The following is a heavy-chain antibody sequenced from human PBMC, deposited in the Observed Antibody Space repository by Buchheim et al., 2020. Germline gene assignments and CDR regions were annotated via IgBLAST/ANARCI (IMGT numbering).Heavy chain of an antibody. J-gene: IGHJ6*02. CDR2: IYSGGST. D-gene: IGHD6-19*01. V-gene: IGHV4-39*07. Sequence: HLQGSGPGLVRPSETLSLTCTVSGASINSGGYYWDWVRQPPGKGLEWVGHIYSGGSTYFNPSLKSRVTISFDPSTNPTSLMLTSVTAADTGTYYCARGSYQTGWRGFSYYSMDVWGQGT. CDR3: ARGSYQTGWRGFSYYSMDV. CDR1: GASINSGGYY.